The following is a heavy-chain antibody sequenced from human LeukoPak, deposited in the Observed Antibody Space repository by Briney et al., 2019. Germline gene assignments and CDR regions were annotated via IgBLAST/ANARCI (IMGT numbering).Heavy chain of an antibody. J-gene: IGHJ2*01. CDR1: GDSISSSSYF. CDR2: VSHRGNT. V-gene: IGHV4-39*07. CDR3: ARGGRYYYDSSGPPRHFDL. D-gene: IGHD3-22*01. Sequence: SETLSLTCTVSGDSISSSSYFWVWIRQPPGKGLEWIGSVSHRGNTFYNPSLESRVTMSADTSKNQFSLRLSVVTAADTAVYYCARGGRYYYDSSGPPRHFDLWGRGTLVTVSS.